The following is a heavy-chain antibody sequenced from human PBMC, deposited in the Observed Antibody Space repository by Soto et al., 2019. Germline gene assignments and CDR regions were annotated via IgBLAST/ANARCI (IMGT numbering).Heavy chain of an antibody. J-gene: IGHJ4*02. CDR1: GYTFTGYY. CDR2: INPNSGGT. CDR3: ARGAGLYYGSGSYYNV. V-gene: IGHV1-2*04. Sequence: QVQLVQSGAEVKKPGASVKVSCKASGYTFTGYYMHWVRQAPGQGLEWMGWINPNSGGTNYAQKFQGWVTMTRDTSISTAYMELSRLRSDDTAVYYCARGAGLYYGSGSYYNVWGQGTLVTVSS. D-gene: IGHD3-10*01.